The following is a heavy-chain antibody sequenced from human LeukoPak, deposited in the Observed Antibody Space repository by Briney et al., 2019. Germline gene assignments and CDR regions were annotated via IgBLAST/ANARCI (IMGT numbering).Heavy chain of an antibody. D-gene: IGHD3-9*01. J-gene: IGHJ4*02. CDR2: IPIFGTA. V-gene: IGHV1-69*01. CDR3: ARGHYDILTGLRNFDY. Sequence: IPIFGTANYAQKFQGRVTITAEESTSTAYMELSSLRSEDTAVYYCARGHYDILTGLRNFDYWGQGTLVTVSS.